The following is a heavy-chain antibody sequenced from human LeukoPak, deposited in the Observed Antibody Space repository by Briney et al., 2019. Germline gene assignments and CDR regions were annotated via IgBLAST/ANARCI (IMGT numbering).Heavy chain of an antibody. CDR2: TYYSGST. CDR3: ARGKTFYGMDV. Sequence: KASETLSLTCTVSGGAISSSSYYWGWIRQPPGKGLEWIGSTYYSGSTYYNPSLKSRVTISVDTSKHQFSLKLSSVTATDTGVFYCARGKTFYGMDVWGQGTTVTVSS. J-gene: IGHJ6*02. CDR1: GGAISSSSYY. V-gene: IGHV4-39*01.